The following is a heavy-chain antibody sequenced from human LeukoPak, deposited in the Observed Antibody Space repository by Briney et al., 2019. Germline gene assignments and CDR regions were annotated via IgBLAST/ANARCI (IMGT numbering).Heavy chain of an antibody. D-gene: IGHD3-10*01. Sequence: PSETLSLTCTVSGGSISSYYWSWIRQPPGKGLEWIGEINHSGSTNYNPSLKSRVTISVDTSKNQFSLKLSSVTAADTAVYYCARLLGWFGELSFVYYFDYWGQGTLVTVSS. CDR3: ARLLGWFGELSFVYYFDY. CDR1: GGSISSYY. J-gene: IGHJ4*02. CDR2: INHSGST. V-gene: IGHV4-34*01.